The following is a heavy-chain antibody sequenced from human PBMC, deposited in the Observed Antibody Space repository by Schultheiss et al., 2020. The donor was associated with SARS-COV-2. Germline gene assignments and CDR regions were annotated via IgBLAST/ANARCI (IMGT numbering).Heavy chain of an antibody. CDR1: GFSLSTSGMC. V-gene: IGHV2-70*11. CDR2: IDWDDDK. D-gene: IGHD3-16*01. CDR3: ARVTFGTTEYYYGMDV. J-gene: IGHJ6*02. Sequence: SGPTLVKPTQTLTLTCTFSGFSLSTSGMCVSWIRQPPGKALEWLARIDWDDDKYYSTSLKTRLTISKDTSKNQVVLTMTNMDPVDTATYYCARVTFGTTEYYYGMDVWDQGTTVTVSS.